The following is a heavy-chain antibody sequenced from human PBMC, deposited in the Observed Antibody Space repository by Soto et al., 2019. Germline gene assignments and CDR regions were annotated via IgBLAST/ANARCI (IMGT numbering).Heavy chain of an antibody. CDR1: GFTFSSYG. D-gene: IGHD3-22*01. CDR3: AKSSYYDSSAPLDY. V-gene: IGHV3-30*18. J-gene: IGHJ4*02. CDR2: ISYDGSNK. Sequence: LRLSCAASGFTFSSYGMHWVRQAPGKGLEWVAVISYDGSNKYYADSVKGRFTISRDNSKNTLYLQMNSLRAEDTAVYYCAKSSYYDSSAPLDYWGQGTLVTVSS.